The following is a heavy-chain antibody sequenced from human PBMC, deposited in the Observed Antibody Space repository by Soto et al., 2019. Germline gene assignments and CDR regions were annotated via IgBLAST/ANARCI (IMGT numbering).Heavy chain of an antibody. V-gene: IGHV3-15*07. Sequence: EVQLVESGGGLVKPGGSLRLSCAASGFTFSNAWMNWVRQAPGKGLAWFGRINSKTDGGTTDYAAPVKGRFTISREDSKNKLYLQMNSLKTEDTAVYYCTTVAGSYYGSGSCSVYWGQGTLVTVSS. CDR1: GFTFSNAW. CDR2: INSKTDGGTT. CDR3: TTVAGSYYGSGSCSVY. D-gene: IGHD3-10*01. J-gene: IGHJ4*02.